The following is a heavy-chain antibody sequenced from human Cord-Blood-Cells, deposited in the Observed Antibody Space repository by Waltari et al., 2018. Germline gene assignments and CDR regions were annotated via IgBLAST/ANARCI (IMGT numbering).Heavy chain of an antibody. D-gene: IGHD5-12*01. CDR2: ISYDGSNK. Sequence: VRQAPGKGLEWVAVISYDGSNKYYADSVKGRFTISRDNSKNTLYLQMNSLRAEDTAVYYCAKEYSGYDYYYYGMDVWGQGTTVTVSS. CDR3: AKEYSGYDYYYYGMDV. J-gene: IGHJ6*02. V-gene: IGHV3-30*18.